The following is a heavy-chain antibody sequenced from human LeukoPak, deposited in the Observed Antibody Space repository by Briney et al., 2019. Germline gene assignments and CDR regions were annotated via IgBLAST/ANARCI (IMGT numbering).Heavy chain of an antibody. CDR2: IKSDGSST. Sequence: PGGSLRLSCAASGFTFSSYWTHWVRQAPGKGLVWVSRIKSDGSSTSYADSVKGRFTISRDNAKNSLYLQMNSVRAEDTAVYYCARDEGWDSGNYFDYWGQGTLVTVSS. V-gene: IGHV3-74*01. CDR1: GFTFSSYW. D-gene: IGHD1-26*01. J-gene: IGHJ4*02. CDR3: ARDEGWDSGNYFDY.